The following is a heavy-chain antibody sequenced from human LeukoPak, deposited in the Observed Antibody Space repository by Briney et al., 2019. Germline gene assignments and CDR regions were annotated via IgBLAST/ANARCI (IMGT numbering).Heavy chain of an antibody. V-gene: IGHV4-59*01. CDR1: GGSISSYY. Sequence: SETLSLTCTVSGGSISSYYWSWIRPPPGKGLEWIGYIYYSGSTNYNPSLKSRVTISVDTSKNQFSLKLSSMTAADTAVYYCARGSGWYYYWGQGTLVTVSS. D-gene: IGHD6-19*01. CDR2: IYYSGST. CDR3: ARGSGWYYY. J-gene: IGHJ4*02.